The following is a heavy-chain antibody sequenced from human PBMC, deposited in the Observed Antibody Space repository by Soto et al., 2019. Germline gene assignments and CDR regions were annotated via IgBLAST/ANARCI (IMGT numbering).Heavy chain of an antibody. J-gene: IGHJ6*02. CDR3: ARHCYYDSSGYCAYYGMDV. Sequence: LGESLKISCKVSGYSFTSYWISGVRQMPGKGLEWMGRIDPSYSYTNYSPSFQGHVTISADKSISTAYLQWSSLKASDTAMYYCARHCYYDSSGYCAYYGMDVWGQGTTVTVSS. CDR1: GYSFTSYW. CDR2: IDPSYSYT. V-gene: IGHV5-10-1*01. D-gene: IGHD3-22*01.